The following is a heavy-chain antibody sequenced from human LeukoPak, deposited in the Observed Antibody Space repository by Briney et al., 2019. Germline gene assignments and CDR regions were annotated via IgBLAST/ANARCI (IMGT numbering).Heavy chain of an antibody. Sequence: SETLSLTCTVSGGSISSSSYYWGWIRQPPGKGLEWIGSIYYSGSTYYNPSLKSRVTISVDTSKTQFSLKLSSVTAADTAVYYCARHAYSSSWYPPLLWFDYWGQGTLVTVSS. CDR1: GGSISSSSYY. J-gene: IGHJ4*02. CDR3: ARHAYSSSWYPPLLWFDY. D-gene: IGHD6-13*01. CDR2: IYYSGST. V-gene: IGHV4-39*01.